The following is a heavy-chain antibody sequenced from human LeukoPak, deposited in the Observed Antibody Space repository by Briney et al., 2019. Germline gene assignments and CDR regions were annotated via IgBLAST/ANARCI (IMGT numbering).Heavy chain of an antibody. CDR2: ISYDGSNK. V-gene: IGHV3-30-3*01. CDR3: ASRENPIVVPAAMAYPFDY. CDR1: GFTFSSYA. J-gene: IGHJ4*02. Sequence: PGGSLRLSCAASGFTFSSYAMHWVRQAPGKGLERVAVISYDGSNKYYADSVKGRFTISRDNSKNTLYLQMNSLRAEDTAVYYCASRENPIVVPAAMAYPFDYWGQGTLVTVSS. D-gene: IGHD2-2*01.